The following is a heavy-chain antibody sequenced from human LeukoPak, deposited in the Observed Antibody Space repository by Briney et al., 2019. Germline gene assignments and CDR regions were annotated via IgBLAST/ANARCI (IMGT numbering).Heavy chain of an antibody. CDR1: GGSISSSNW. CDR2: IYHSGST. J-gene: IGHJ3*02. Sequence: SETLSLTCAVSGGSISSSNWWSWVRQPPGKGLEWIGEIYHSGSTNYNPSLKSRVTISVDKSKNQFSLKLSSVTAADTAVYYCARAGLYCSSTSCFGDAFDIWGQGTMVTVSS. D-gene: IGHD2-2*01. V-gene: IGHV4-4*02. CDR3: ARAGLYCSSTSCFGDAFDI.